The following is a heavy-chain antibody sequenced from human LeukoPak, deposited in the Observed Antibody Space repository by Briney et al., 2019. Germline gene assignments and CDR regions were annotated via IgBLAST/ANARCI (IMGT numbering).Heavy chain of an antibody. V-gene: IGHV1-69*13. CDR1: GGTFSSYA. CDR2: IIPIFGTA. D-gene: IGHD3-22*01. Sequence: SVKVSCKASGGTFSSYAISWARQAPGQGLEWIGGIIPIFGTANYAQKFQGRVTITADESTSTAYMELSSLRSEDTAVYYCASPDPKEYYYDSSGYYYASWGQGTLVTVSS. CDR3: ASPDPKEYYYDSSGYYYAS. J-gene: IGHJ5*02.